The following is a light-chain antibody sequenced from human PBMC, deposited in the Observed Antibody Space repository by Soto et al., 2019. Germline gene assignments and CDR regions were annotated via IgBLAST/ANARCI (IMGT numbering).Light chain of an antibody. CDR3: QQSFSTPT. V-gene: IGKV1-39*01. CDR1: QRINIY. Sequence: DIQMTQSPSSLSTSTVDRVTITFRASQRINIYLNWYRQKPGKAPELLIYSASNLQSGVPSRFSGSGSGTDFTLTISGLQSEDFATYYCQQSFSTPTFGQGTRLEI. J-gene: IGKJ5*01. CDR2: SAS.